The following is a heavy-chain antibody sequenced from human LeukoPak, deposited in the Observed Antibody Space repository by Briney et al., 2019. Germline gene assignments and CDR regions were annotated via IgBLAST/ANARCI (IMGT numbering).Heavy chain of an antibody. CDR1: GFTFSSYE. Sequence: GSLRLSCEASGFTFSSYEMNWVRQAPAKGLEWVSYISSSGSTIYYADSVKGRFTISRDNAKNSLHLQMNSLRAEDTAVYYCAREGVVSDYYFDYWGQGTLVTVSS. CDR3: AREGVVSDYYFDY. V-gene: IGHV3-48*03. CDR2: ISSSGSTI. D-gene: IGHD2-15*01. J-gene: IGHJ4*02.